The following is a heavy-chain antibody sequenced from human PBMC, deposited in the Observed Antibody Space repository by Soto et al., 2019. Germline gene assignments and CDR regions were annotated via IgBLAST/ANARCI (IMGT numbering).Heavy chain of an antibody. Sequence: PGESLKISCKGSGYSFTSYWISWVRQMPGKGLEWMGRIHPSDSYTNYSPSFQGHVTISADKSISTAYLQWSSLKASDTAMYYCARAFWSGAAWFDPRGQANLVTVSS. V-gene: IGHV5-10-1*01. CDR3: ARAFWSGAAWFDP. D-gene: IGHD3-3*01. J-gene: IGHJ5*02. CDR2: IHPSDSYT. CDR1: GYSFTSYW.